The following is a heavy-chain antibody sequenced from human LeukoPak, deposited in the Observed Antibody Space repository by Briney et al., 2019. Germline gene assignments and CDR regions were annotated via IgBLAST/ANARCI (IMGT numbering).Heavy chain of an antibody. CDR2: INPNSGGT. V-gene: IGHV1-2*02. D-gene: IGHD3-3*01. J-gene: IGHJ4*02. CDR3: ARARRPYYDFWSGYPWDY. CDR1: GYTFTGYY. Sequence: ASVKVSCKASGYTFTGYYMHWVRQAPGQGLEWMGWINPNSGGTNYAQKFQGRVTMTRDTSISTAYMELSGLRSDGTAVYYCARARRPYYDFWSGYPWDYWGQGTLVTVSS.